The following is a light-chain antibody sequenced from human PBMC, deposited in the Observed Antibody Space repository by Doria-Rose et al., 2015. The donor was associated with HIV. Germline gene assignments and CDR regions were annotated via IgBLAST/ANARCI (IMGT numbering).Light chain of an antibody. J-gene: IGKJ1*01. CDR3: HQYGTSWT. CDR1: QSFSSTY. Sequence: DIVLTQSPGTLSLSPGERATLSCRASQSFSSTYLAWYQQQPGQAPSLLIYDGSTRATGIPDRFSASGSGTDFTLTINRLEPKDFALYYCHQYGTSWTFGQGTKVEI. CDR2: DGS. V-gene: IGKV3-20*01.